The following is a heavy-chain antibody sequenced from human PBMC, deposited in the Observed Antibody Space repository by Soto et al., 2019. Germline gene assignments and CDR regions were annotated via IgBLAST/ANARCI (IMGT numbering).Heavy chain of an antibody. J-gene: IGHJ6*02. CDR3: ARGKKETTEYYYYYYGMDV. D-gene: IGHD4-4*01. CDR2: MNPNSGNT. Sequence: ASVKVSCKASGYTFTSYDIHWGRQATGQGLEGMGWMNPNSGNTGYAQKFQGRVTMTRNTSISTAYMELSSLRSEDTAVYYCARGKKETTEYYYYYYGMDVWGQGTTVTVSS. V-gene: IGHV1-8*01. CDR1: GYTFTSYD.